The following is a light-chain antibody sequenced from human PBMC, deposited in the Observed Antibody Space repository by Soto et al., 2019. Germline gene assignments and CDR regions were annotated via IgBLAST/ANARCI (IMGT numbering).Light chain of an antibody. Sequence: DIQLTQSPSTLPASVGDRVTITCRASQSISNWLAWYRQKPGTAPKVLIYHACNLESGVPSRFSGSGSGTEFTLTISRLQTDDFATYCSQQYNSYSFGQGTKVDIK. V-gene: IGKV1-5*01. J-gene: IGKJ1*01. CDR1: QSISNW. CDR2: HAC. CDR3: QQYNSYS.